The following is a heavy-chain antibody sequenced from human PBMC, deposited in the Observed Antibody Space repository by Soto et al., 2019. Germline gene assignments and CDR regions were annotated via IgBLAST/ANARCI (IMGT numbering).Heavy chain of an antibody. CDR3: ARGRVFIAVAGPFPAAFDI. CDR1: GGTFSSYA. V-gene: IGHV1-69*13. J-gene: IGHJ3*02. Sequence: GASVKVSCKASGGTFSSYAISWVRQAPGQGLEWMGGIIPIFGTANYAQKFQGRVTITADESTSTAYMELSSLRSEDTAVYYCARGRVFIAVAGPFPAAFDIWGQGTMVTVSS. D-gene: IGHD6-19*01. CDR2: IIPIFGTA.